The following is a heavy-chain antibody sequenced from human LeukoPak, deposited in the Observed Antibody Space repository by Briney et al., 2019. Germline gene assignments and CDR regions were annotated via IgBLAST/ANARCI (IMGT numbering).Heavy chain of an antibody. CDR1: GGSFSGYY. J-gene: IGHJ5*02. CDR3: ARGTNMYYYDSSGYFEA. D-gene: IGHD3-22*01. V-gene: IGHV4-34*01. CDR2: INHSGST. Sequence: SGTLSLTCAVYGGSFSGYYWSWIRQPPGKGLEWIGEINHSGSTNYNPSLKSRVTISVDTSKNQFSLKLSSVTAADTAVYYCARGTNMYYYDSSGYFEAWGQGTLVTVSS.